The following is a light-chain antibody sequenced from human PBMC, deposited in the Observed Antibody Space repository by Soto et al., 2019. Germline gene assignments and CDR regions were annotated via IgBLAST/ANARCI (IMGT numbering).Light chain of an antibody. V-gene: IGLV4-69*01. CDR3: QTWGTGIGV. Sequence: QLVLTQSPSASASLGASVKLTCTLSSGHSSYAIAWHQQQSEKGPRYLMKINSDGSHNKGDGIPDRFSGSSSGTERYLTISSLQSEDEADYYCQTWGTGIGVFGGGTKLTVL. CDR2: INSDGSH. CDR1: SGHSSYA. J-gene: IGLJ3*02.